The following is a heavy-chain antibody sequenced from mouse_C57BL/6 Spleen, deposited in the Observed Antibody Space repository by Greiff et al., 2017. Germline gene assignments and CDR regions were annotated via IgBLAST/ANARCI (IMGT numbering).Heavy chain of an antibody. J-gene: IGHJ2*01. CDR1: GYTFTSYW. CDR3: ARGLRRGYYFDY. Sequence: QVQLKQPGAELVRPGSSVKLSCKASGYTFTSYWMHWVKQRPIQGLEWIGNIDPSDSETHYNQKFKDKATLTVDKSSSTAYMQLSSLTSEDSAVYYCARGLRRGYYFDYWGQGTTLTVSS. CDR2: IDPSDSET. V-gene: IGHV1-52*01. D-gene: IGHD2-4*01.